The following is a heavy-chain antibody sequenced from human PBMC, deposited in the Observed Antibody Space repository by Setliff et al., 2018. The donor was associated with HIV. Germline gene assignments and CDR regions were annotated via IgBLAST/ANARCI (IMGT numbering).Heavy chain of an antibody. V-gene: IGHV4-31*03. CDR2: IYHSGIT. D-gene: IGHD4-4*01. CDR1: GGSISSGAYY. J-gene: IGHJ6*03. CDR3: ARASGDAYRHPRDYNYYYMDV. Sequence: SETLSLTCTVSGGSISSGAYYWTWIRQQPGKGLEWIGYIYHSGITYYNPSLKSRINISVDTSKNLFSLNLSSVTAADTAVYFCARASGDAYRHPRDYNYYYMDVWGKGDMVTVSS.